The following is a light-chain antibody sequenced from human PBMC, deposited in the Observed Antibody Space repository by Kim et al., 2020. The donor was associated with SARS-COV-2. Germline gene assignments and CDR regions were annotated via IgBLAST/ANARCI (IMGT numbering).Light chain of an antibody. CDR1: QSISSSN. J-gene: IGKJ4*01. CDR3: QQYDMSPLT. CDR2: GAS. V-gene: IGKV3-20*01. Sequence: SPGERATRSCRASQSISSSNLAWYQQKPGQAPRLLIYGASSGATGIPDRFSGSESGTDFTLTISRLEPEDFAVYYCQQYDMSPLTFGGGTKVDIK.